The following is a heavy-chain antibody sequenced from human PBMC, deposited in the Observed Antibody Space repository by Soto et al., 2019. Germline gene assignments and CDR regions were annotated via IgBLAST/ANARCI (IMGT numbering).Heavy chain of an antibody. CDR3: VTEGGSLAFGS. D-gene: IGHD1-1*01. V-gene: IGHV3-48*03. Sequence: VQLVALGGGLVPPGGSLRLSCAVSGLTFSTDEMNWVRQAPGQGLEWLAYISYTSTTIKYADSVKGRFAVARDNAKKSLPLQINSLRVEDTAVYYSVTEGGSLAFGSWRQGTLVTVSS. J-gene: IGHJ4*02. CDR1: GLTFSTDE. CDR2: ISYTSTTI.